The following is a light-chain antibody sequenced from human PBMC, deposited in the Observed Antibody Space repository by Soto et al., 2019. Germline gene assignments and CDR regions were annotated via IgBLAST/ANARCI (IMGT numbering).Light chain of an antibody. J-gene: IGKJ5*01. CDR2: AAS. CDR3: QDFKGYLPIS. CDR1: QGISSY. Sequence: DIQLTQSPSFLSAAVGDRVTITCRASQGISSYLARYQQKPWKAPKLLIYAASTLQSGVPSRFSGSRPGTEFPLPMSSVQPEDVATYFWQDFKGYLPISFGVGTRLESK. V-gene: IGKV1-9*01.